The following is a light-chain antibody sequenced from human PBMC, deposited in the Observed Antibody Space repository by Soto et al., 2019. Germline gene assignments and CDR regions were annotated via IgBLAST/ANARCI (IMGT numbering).Light chain of an antibody. Sequence: EILMTQSPATLSVSPGERATLYCRASQSISSDLAWYQHKPGQGPRLLIYGASTRVTGIPARFSGSGSGTEFTLTISSLQSEDFAVYYCQQYNGGWTFGQGTKVEIK. CDR2: GAS. CDR1: QSISSD. J-gene: IGKJ1*01. CDR3: QQYNGGWT. V-gene: IGKV3-15*01.